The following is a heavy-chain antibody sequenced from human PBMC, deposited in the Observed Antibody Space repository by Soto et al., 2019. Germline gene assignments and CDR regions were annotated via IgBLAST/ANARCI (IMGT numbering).Heavy chain of an antibody. CDR3: ASGHDAYKVRY. D-gene: IGHD1-1*01. V-gene: IGHV4-31*02. J-gene: IGHJ4*02. Sequence: WTWIRQHPGKGLEWIGYIYYSGTTYYNPSLKSRPTISMDTSENQFSLELNSVTAADTAIDFCASGHDAYKVRYWGQGTLVTVSS. CDR2: IYYSGTT.